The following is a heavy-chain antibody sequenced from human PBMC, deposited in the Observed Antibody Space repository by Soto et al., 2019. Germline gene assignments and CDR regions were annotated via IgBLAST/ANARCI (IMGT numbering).Heavy chain of an antibody. V-gene: IGHV4-30-4*01. CDR3: ARELAVKNPGEFDS. CDR2: FYSSGSI. CDR1: GYSITAGGYY. Sequence: SETLSLTCFVSGYSITAGGYYWSWIRHHPGKGLEWIGSFYSSGSIIYNPSLRSRVSISGDTSKNQFSLHVASVTAADTATYYCARELAVKNPGEFDSWGQGALVTVSS. J-gene: IGHJ4*02. D-gene: IGHD3-9*01.